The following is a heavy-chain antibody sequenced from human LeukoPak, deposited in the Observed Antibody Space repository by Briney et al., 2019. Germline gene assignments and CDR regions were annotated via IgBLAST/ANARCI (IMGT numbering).Heavy chain of an antibody. D-gene: IGHD2-2*01. CDR3: ASSHCSSTSCRYNFDP. CDR2: MNPNSGNT. V-gene: IGHV1-8*03. CDR1: GYTFTSYD. Sequence: ASVKVSCKASGYTFTSYDINWVRQATGQGLEWMGWMNPNSGNTGYAQKFQGRVTITRNTSISTAYMELSSLRSEDTAVYYCASSHCSSTSCRYNFDPWGQGTLVTVSS. J-gene: IGHJ5*02.